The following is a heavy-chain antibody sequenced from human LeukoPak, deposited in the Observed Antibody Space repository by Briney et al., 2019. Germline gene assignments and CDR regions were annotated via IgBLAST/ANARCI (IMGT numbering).Heavy chain of an antibody. J-gene: IGHJ4*02. V-gene: IGHV4-61*01. CDR1: RGSFSSDSFY. Sequence: SETLSLTCSVSRGSFSSDSFYWSWIRQPPGKGLDWIGYIYYGGSTNYNPSLKSRVTISVDTSKNQFSLKLRSVTAADTAVYYCARGTIGSYTYWGQGTLVTVSS. CDR3: ARGTIGSYTY. D-gene: IGHD3-10*01. CDR2: IYYGGST.